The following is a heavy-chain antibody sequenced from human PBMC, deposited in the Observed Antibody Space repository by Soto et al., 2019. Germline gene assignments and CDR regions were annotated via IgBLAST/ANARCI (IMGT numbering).Heavy chain of an antibody. J-gene: IGHJ6*02. CDR3: AKDREATKPSINYYYYYGMDV. CDR2: ISWDGGST. D-gene: IGHD1-26*01. V-gene: IGHV3-43*01. CDR1: GFTFDDYT. Sequence: TGGSLRLSCASSGFTFDDYTMHWVRQAPGKGLEWVSLISWDGGSTYYADSVKGRFTISRDNSKNSLYLQMNSLRTEDTALYYCAKDREATKPSINYYYYYGMDVWGQGTTVTVSS.